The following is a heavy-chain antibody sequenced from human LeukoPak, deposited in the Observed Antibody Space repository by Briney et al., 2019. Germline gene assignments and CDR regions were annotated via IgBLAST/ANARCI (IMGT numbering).Heavy chain of an antibody. D-gene: IGHD2-15*01. CDR1: GGSFRGYY. CDR3: ARTHCSGGSCYNATFDY. Sequence: PSETLSLTCAVYGGSFRGYYWSWIRQPPGQGLEWIGEINHSGSTNYNPSLKSRVTISVDTSKNQFSLKLSSVTAADTAVYYCARTHCSGGSCYNATFDYWGQGTLVTVSS. CDR2: INHSGST. J-gene: IGHJ4*02. V-gene: IGHV4-34*01.